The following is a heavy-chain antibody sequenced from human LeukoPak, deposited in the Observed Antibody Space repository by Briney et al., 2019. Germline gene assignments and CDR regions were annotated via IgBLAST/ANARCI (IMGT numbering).Heavy chain of an antibody. CDR3: AELATSDAFDI. CDR1: GYTFSSYA. D-gene: IGHD1-26*01. Sequence: SVKVSCKASGYTFSSYAISWVRQAPGQGLEWMGRIIPILGIANYAQKFQGRVTITADKSTSTAYMELSSLRSEDTAVYYCAELATSDAFDIWGQGTMVTVSS. CDR2: IIPILGIA. V-gene: IGHV1-69*04. J-gene: IGHJ3*02.